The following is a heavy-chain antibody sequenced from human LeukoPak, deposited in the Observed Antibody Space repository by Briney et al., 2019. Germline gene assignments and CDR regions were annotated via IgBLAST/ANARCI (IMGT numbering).Heavy chain of an antibody. Sequence: GGSLRLSCAASGFTFSSYGMHWVRQAPGKGLEWVAFIRYDGSNKYYADSVKGRFTIPRDNSKNTLYLQMNSLRAEDTAVYYCAKVGVDTAMVTDYYYYYMDVWGKGTTVTISS. D-gene: IGHD5-18*01. J-gene: IGHJ6*03. CDR3: AKVGVDTAMVTDYYYYYMDV. CDR2: IRYDGSNK. CDR1: GFTFSSYG. V-gene: IGHV3-30*02.